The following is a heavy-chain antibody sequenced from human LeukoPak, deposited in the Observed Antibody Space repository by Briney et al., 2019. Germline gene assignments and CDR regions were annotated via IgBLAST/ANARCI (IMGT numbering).Heavy chain of an antibody. D-gene: IGHD2-2*01. Sequence: SETLSLTCAVYGGSFSGYYWSWIRQPPGKGLEWIGEINHSGSTNYNPSLKSRVAISVDTSKNQFSLKLSSVTAADTAVYYCARGSGYQLLDYWGQGTLVTVSS. J-gene: IGHJ4*02. CDR3: ARGSGYQLLDY. CDR1: GGSFSGYY. V-gene: IGHV4-34*01. CDR2: INHSGST.